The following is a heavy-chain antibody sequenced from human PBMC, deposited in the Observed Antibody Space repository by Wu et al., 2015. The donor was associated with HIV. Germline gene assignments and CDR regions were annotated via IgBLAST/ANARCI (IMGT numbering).Heavy chain of an antibody. D-gene: IGHD3-22*01. V-gene: IGHV1-2*02. J-gene: IGHJ4*02. CDR1: GYTFIDYR. CDR3: ARYGYDTSDYYTFDY. CDR2: NNPNSGGT. Sequence: QVQLVQSGAEVKKPGASVKASCKASGYTFIDYRIHWVRQAPGQGLEWMGWNNPNSGGTNYAQKFQGRVTMTRDTSTSTAYMELSRLRSDDTAVYYCARYGYDTSDYYTFDYWGQGTLVTVSS.